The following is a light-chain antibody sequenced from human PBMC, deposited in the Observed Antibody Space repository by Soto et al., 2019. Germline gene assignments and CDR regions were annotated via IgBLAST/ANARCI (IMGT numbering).Light chain of an antibody. J-gene: IGKJ1*01. CDR1: QSVSSY. Sequence: EIVLTQSPATLSLSPGERATLSCRASQSVSSYLAWYQQKPGQAPRLLIYDASNRATGIPARFSGSGSGTDFTLTISSLEPEDFAVYYCQQRSNWPRTFSQGTKVVIK. V-gene: IGKV3-11*01. CDR3: QQRSNWPRT. CDR2: DAS.